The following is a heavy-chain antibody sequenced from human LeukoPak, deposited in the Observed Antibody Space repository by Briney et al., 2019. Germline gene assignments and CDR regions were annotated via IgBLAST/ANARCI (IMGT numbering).Heavy chain of an antibody. V-gene: IGHV4-31*03. D-gene: IGHD3-10*01. Sequence: SQTLSLTCTVSGGSISSGGYSWSWIRQHPGKGLEWIGYIYYSGSTYYNPSLKSRVTISVDTSKNQFSLKLSSVTAADTAVYYCATGSSITMVRGVTFDYWGQGTLVTVSS. J-gene: IGHJ4*02. CDR3: ATGSSITMVRGVTFDY. CDR2: IYYSGST. CDR1: GGSISSGGYS.